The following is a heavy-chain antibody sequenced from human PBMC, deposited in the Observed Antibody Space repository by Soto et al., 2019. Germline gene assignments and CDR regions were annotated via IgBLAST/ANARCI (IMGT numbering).Heavy chain of an antibody. D-gene: IGHD3-9*01. CDR2: IYSKAGTI. V-gene: IGHV1-18*01. CDR3: ARDIDFDIDY. Sequence: QVQLGQSGAEVQKPGASVKDSGRTPGYIFNNFGIPWGRQAPGLGLEWLGWIYSKAGTINFAQKYQGRVPMTPDTSTSTDDMALKSLAFDDSTVSFCARDIDFDIDYWGQGTMVTVS. J-gene: IGHJ4*02. CDR1: GYIFNNFG.